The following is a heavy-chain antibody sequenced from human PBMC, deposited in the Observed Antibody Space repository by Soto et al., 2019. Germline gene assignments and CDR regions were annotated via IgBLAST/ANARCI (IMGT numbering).Heavy chain of an antibody. CDR3: ARGLLGGYSGYDGGAFDI. Sequence: GASVKVSCKASGYTFTSYGISWVRQAPGQGLEWMGWISAYNGNTNYAQKLQGRVTMTTDTSTSTAYMELRSLRSDDTAVYYCARGLLGGYSGYDGGAFDIWGQGTMVTVSS. CDR1: GYTFTSYG. V-gene: IGHV1-18*01. J-gene: IGHJ3*02. D-gene: IGHD5-12*01. CDR2: ISAYNGNT.